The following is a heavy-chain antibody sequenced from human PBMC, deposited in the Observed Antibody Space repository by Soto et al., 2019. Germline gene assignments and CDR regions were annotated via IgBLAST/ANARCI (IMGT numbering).Heavy chain of an antibody. CDR1: GYGFTSYL. Sequence: PGGSLKISGKCSGYGFTSYLIGWVRQRPGKRLEWMGIIYTGDSDTRYSPSFKGQVPISADKSIRTAYLQWSSLKASDTAMYYCARITVVAAMVHWFDPWGQGTLVTVSS. CDR2: IYTGDSDT. CDR3: ARITVVAAMVHWFDP. V-gene: IGHV5-51*01. J-gene: IGHJ5*02. D-gene: IGHD2-15*01.